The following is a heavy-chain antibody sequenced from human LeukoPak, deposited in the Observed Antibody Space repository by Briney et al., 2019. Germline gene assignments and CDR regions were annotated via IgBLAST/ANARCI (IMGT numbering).Heavy chain of an antibody. Sequence: QPGGSLRLSCVASGFTFSRYWMSWVRQAPGKGLEWVAKIKQDGSGQYYLDSVKGRFTISRDNAMNSLYLQMNSLRAEDTAVYFCTTGYSSGWYNEGNYWGQGTLATVSS. D-gene: IGHD6-19*01. CDR2: IKQDGSGQ. CDR1: GFTFSRYW. CDR3: TTGYSSGWYNEGNY. V-gene: IGHV3-7*01. J-gene: IGHJ4*02.